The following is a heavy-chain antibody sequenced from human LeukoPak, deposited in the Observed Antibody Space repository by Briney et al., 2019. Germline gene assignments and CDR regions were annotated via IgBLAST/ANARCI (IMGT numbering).Heavy chain of an antibody. CDR3: SRENGAFCSFGY. V-gene: IGHV4-4*02. Sequence: SEPLTLTCGLSGGSHKITNWRSSVRQPPGEGLGWIGEISLSGQTDFSPSLNGRVKISLDESRNQLSLTLNSVTAAYTAIYYCSRENGAFCSFGYWGQGTLLIVPP. D-gene: IGHD2-15*01. J-gene: IGHJ4*02. CDR2: ISLSGQT. CDR1: GGSHKITNW.